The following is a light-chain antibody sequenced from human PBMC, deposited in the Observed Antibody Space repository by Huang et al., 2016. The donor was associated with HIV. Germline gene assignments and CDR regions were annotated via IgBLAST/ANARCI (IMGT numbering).Light chain of an antibody. J-gene: IGKJ1*01. V-gene: IGKV1-NL1*01. Sequence: DIQMTQSPSPLSAFVGATVTITCRASQGISNSVAWYQQQPGKAPKLLLYSTSRLESGVPARFRGGGSGTDYTLTINSLQPDDFATYYCQQYYTSPTFGQGSKVEIK. CDR3: QQYYTSPT. CDR2: STS. CDR1: QGISNS.